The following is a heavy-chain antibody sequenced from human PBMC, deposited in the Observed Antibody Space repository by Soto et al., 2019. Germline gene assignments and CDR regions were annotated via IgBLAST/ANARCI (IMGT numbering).Heavy chain of an antibody. CDR2: IYYTGNT. V-gene: IGHV4-31*03. Sequence: QVQLQESGPGLVKPSQTLSLTCTVSGGSISSGGTGSYWTWIRQLPGKGLEWIGYIYYTGNTYYNPSLKSRPTLSIDTSESQFSLKLTSVTAADTAVYFCASGHDAYKVRYWGQGTLVTVSS. CDR3: ASGHDAYKVRY. CDR1: GGSISSGGTGSY. J-gene: IGHJ4*02. D-gene: IGHD1-1*01.